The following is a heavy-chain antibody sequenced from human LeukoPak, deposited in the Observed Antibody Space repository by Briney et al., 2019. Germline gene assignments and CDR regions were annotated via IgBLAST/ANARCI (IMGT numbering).Heavy chain of an antibody. CDR2: IYYSGST. CDR3: ARGTGLLVDY. D-gene: IGHD5-18*01. Sequence: PSETLSLTCTVSGGSISSYYWSWIRQPPGKGLEWIGYIYYSGSTNYNPSLKSRVTISVDTSKNQFSLKLSSVTAADTAVYYCARGTGLLVDYWGQGTLVTVSS. J-gene: IGHJ4*02. CDR1: GGSISSYY. V-gene: IGHV4-59*01.